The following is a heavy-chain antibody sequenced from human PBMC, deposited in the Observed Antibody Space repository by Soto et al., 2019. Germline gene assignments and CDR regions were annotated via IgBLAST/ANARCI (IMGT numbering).Heavy chain of an antibody. CDR2: ISSSSSYT. D-gene: IGHD4-17*01. CDR1: GFTFSDYY. CDR3: ARVRGSDYGDYDYFDY. Sequence: PGGSLRLSCAASGFTFSDYYMSWIRQAPGKGLEWVSYISSSSSYTNYADSVKGRFTISRDNAKNSLYLQMNSPRAEDTAVYYCARVRGSDYGDYDYFDYWGQGTLVTVSS. J-gene: IGHJ4*02. V-gene: IGHV3-11*06.